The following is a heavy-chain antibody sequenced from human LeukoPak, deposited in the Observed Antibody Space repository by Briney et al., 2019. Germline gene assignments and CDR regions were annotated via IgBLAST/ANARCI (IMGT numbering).Heavy chain of an antibody. CDR3: ARTYSSGWYNWFDP. D-gene: IGHD6-19*01. Sequence: ASVKVSCKVSGYTLTELSMHWVRQAPGQGLEWMGWINPNSGGTNYAQKFQGRVTMTRDTSISTAYMELSRLRSDDTAVYYCARTYSSGWYNWFDPWGQGTLVTVSS. CDR1: GYTLTELS. J-gene: IGHJ5*02. V-gene: IGHV1-2*02. CDR2: INPNSGGT.